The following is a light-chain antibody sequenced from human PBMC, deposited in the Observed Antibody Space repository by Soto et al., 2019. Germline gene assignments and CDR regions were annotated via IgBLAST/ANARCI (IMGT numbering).Light chain of an antibody. Sequence: QSALTQPASVSGSPGQSITISCTGTSSDVGAYNYVSWYQQYPGKAPKLMIYEVSNRPSGVSNRFSGSKSGNTASLTISGLQAEDEADYYCGTYSGSHTLLFGGGTKLTVL. CDR1: SSDVGAYNY. CDR2: EVS. CDR3: GTYSGSHTLL. J-gene: IGLJ2*01. V-gene: IGLV2-14*01.